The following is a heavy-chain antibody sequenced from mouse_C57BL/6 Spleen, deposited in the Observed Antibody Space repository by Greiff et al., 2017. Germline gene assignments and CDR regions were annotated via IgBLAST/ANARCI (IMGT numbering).Heavy chain of an antibody. J-gene: IGHJ1*03. CDR1: GYTFTSYD. D-gene: IGHD1-1*01. V-gene: IGHV1-85*01. Sequence: LQESGPELVKPGASVKLSCKASGYTFTSYDINWVKQRPGQGLEWIGWIYPRDGSTKYNEKFKGKATLTVDTSSSTAYMELHSLTSEDSAVYFCARSYYYGSRYWYFDVWGTGTTVTVSS. CDR2: IYPRDGST. CDR3: ARSYYYGSRYWYFDV.